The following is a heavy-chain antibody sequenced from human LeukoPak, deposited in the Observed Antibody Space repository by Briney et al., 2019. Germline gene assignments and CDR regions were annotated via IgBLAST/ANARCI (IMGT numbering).Heavy chain of an antibody. J-gene: IGHJ5*02. CDR1: GYTFSDYY. Sequence: GASVKVSCKASGYTFSDYYTHWVRQAPGQGLEWMGRINPNSGGTNFAQNFQGRVTMTRDTSISTAYMELSTLTSDDTAVYYCARGQLVNDWFDPWGQGTLVTVSS. V-gene: IGHV1-2*06. CDR2: INPNSGGT. CDR3: ARGQLVNDWFDP. D-gene: IGHD6-6*01.